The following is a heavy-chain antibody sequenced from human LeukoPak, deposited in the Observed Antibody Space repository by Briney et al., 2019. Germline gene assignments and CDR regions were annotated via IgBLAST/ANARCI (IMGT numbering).Heavy chain of an antibody. CDR1: GYSFTTYW. V-gene: IGHV5-51*01. J-gene: IGHJ3*02. Sequence: PGESLKISCKGSGYSFTTYWIGWVRQMPGKGLEWMGIIYPGDSDTRYSPSFQGQVTISADKSISTAYLQWSSLKASDTAMYYCARRGYCSGGGCFSNPFDIWGQGTMITVSS. D-gene: IGHD2-15*01. CDR3: ARRGYCSGGGCFSNPFDI. CDR2: IYPGDSDT.